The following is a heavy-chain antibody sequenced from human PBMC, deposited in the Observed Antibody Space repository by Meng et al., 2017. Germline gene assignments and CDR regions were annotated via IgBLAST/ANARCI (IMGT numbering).Heavy chain of an antibody. CDR2: IKQDGSEK. CDR3: ASYHPMGAFDI. Sequence: GESLKISCAASGFTFSNSDMNWVRQAPGKGLEWVANIKQDGSEKYCVDSVKGRFTISRDNAKNSLYLQMNSLRAEDTAVYYCASYHPMGAFDIWGQGTMVTVSS. V-gene: IGHV3-7*01. J-gene: IGHJ3*02. CDR1: GFTFSNSD. D-gene: IGHD3-10*01.